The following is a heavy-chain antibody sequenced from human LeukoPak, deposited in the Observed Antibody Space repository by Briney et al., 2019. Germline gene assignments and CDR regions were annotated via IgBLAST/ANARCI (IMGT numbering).Heavy chain of an antibody. V-gene: IGHV4-59*01. J-gene: IGHJ5*02. CDR1: GAPISHDY. D-gene: IGHD3-10*01. CDR2: FYQSQKT. CDR3: TRDGSGRSLAT. Sequence: PSETLSLTCSVSGAPISHDYWCWIRQPPGRGLDWLGCFYQSQKTFYNPSLASRVTISVDRSKNQFSLRLTPVAIADTAVYYCTRDGSGRSLATWGQGTLVTVSS.